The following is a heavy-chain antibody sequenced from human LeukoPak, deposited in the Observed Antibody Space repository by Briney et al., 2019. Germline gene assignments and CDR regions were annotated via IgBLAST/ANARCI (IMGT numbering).Heavy chain of an antibody. CDR2: IWYDGSSE. CDR3: ARDSYDILTGYYSGPDY. CDR1: GFTFSSFG. J-gene: IGHJ4*02. Sequence: GGSLRLSCAAPGFTFSSFGMHWVRQAPGKGLEWVTLIWYDGSSEYYADSVKGRFTISRDNSKNRLYLQINSLRVEDTAVYYCARDSYDILTGYYSGPDYWGQGTLVTVSS. V-gene: IGHV3-33*01. D-gene: IGHD3-9*01.